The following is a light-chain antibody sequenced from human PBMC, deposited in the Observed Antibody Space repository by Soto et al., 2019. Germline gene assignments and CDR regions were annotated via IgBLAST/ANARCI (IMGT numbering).Light chain of an antibody. CDR2: GNS. J-gene: IGLJ1*01. CDR1: SSNIGAGYD. Sequence: QSVLTQPPSVSGAPGQRVTISCTGSSSNIGAGYDVHWYQQLPGTAPKLLIYGNSNRPSGVPDRFSGSKSGTSASLAITGLQAEDEADYYCSSYTSRSTLDYVFGSGTKVTVL. CDR3: SSYTSRSTLDYV. V-gene: IGLV1-40*01.